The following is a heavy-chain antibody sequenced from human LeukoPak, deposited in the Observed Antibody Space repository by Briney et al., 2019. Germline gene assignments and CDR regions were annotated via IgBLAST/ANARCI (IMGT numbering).Heavy chain of an antibody. V-gene: IGHV3-64D*06. CDR1: RFSLSSYN. Sequence: PVGSLRLSCSASRFSLSSYNMHWVRQAPGKGLEFVSGVSSDWGTTDYADSARDRFTISRDNSKNTLYLQMSSLRAEDTAIYYYVGGLYGLGWDYWGPGTLVTVSS. D-gene: IGHD3-10*01. J-gene: IGHJ4*02. CDR2: VSSDWGTT. CDR3: VGGLYGLGWDY.